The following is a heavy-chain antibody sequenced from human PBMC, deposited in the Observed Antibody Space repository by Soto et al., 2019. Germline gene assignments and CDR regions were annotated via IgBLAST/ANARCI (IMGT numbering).Heavy chain of an antibody. Sequence: SETLSLTCAVSGGSITDFNYYWGWIRQPPGKGLDWIGTIHYTGSTYYKAPLKSRVTISVDTSNNQFSLKLNSVTAADAAVYYCARHSYGANLYFDLWGRGTLVTVSS. CDR2: IHYTGST. CDR1: GGSITDFNYY. V-gene: IGHV4-39*01. J-gene: IGHJ2*01. D-gene: IGHD4-17*01. CDR3: ARHSYGANLYFDL.